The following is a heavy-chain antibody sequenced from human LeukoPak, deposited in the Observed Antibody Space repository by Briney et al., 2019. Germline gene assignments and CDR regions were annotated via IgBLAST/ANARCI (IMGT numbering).Heavy chain of an antibody. D-gene: IGHD1-26*01. CDR3: ARTFYSGSYYYYYYMDV. CDR2: ISSSGSTI. J-gene: IGHJ6*03. CDR1: GFTFSDYY. V-gene: IGHV3-11*01. Sequence: GGSLRLSCAASGFTFSDYYMSCIRQAPGKGLEWVSYISSSGSTIYYAESVQGRFTISRDQAKNSLYLQMTSLRAEDTAVYYCARTFYSGSYYYYYYMDVWGKGTTVTVSS.